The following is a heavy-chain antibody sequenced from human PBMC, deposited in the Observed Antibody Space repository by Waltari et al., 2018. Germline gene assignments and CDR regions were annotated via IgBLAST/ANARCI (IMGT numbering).Heavy chain of an antibody. CDR2: IYYSGST. J-gene: IGHJ3*02. D-gene: IGHD2-15*01. V-gene: IGHV4-59*01. CDR1: GGSIRSYY. Sequence: QVQLQESGPGLVKPSETLSLTCTVPGGSIRSYYWSWIRQPPGKGLEWIGYIYYSGSTNYNPSLKSRVTISVDTSKNQFSLKLSSVTAADTAVYYCARPRRGNPYDAFDIWGQGTMVTVSS. CDR3: ARPRRGNPYDAFDI.